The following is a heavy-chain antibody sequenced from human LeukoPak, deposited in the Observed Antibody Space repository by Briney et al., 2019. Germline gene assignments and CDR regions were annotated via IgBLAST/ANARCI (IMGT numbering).Heavy chain of an antibody. V-gene: IGHV3-43*02. Sequence: GGSLRLSCAAPGFIIDNYAIHWVRQAPGKGLEWVSLISGDGGSTFYADSVRGRFTISRDNTRKSLSLQMSSLRSEDTALYYCARESETSGWYDYWGQGTLVTVSS. J-gene: IGHJ4*02. CDR2: ISGDGGST. CDR3: ARESETSGWYDY. D-gene: IGHD6-19*01. CDR1: GFIIDNYA.